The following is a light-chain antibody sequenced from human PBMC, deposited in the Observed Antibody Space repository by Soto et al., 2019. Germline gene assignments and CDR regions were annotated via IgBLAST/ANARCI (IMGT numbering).Light chain of an antibody. J-gene: IGKJ4*02. CDR1: QGVSSC. CDR3: QQANSFPLT. Sequence: DIQLTQSPSSVSASVGDRVTVTCRASQGVSSCLAWYQQKLGKAPSLLIYGASTLQSGVPSRFSGSGSGTDFTLTISSLQPEDFATYYCQQANSFPLTFGGGTKVDIK. CDR2: GAS. V-gene: IGKV1D-12*01.